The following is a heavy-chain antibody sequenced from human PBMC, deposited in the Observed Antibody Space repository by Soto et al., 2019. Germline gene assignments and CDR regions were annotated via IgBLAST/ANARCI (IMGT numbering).Heavy chain of an antibody. V-gene: IGHV3-30*18. D-gene: IGHD5-12*01. CDR1: GFTFSSYG. CDR2: ISYDGSNK. Sequence: QVQLVESGGGVVQPGRSLRLSCAASGFTFSSYGMHWVRQAPGKGLEWVAVISYDGSNKYYADSVKGRFTISRDNSKNTLDLQMNSLRAEDTAVYYCAKDFRVATITCNDYWGQGTLVTVSS. CDR3: AKDFRVATITCNDY. J-gene: IGHJ4*02.